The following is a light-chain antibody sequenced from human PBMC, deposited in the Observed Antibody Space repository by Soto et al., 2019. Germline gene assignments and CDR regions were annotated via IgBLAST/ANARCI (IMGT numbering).Light chain of an antibody. CDR3: QQTYSNPHAT. Sequence: DLQMTQSPSSLSASVGDRVTITCRASQSIGNYLNWYQQKPGKAPNLLIYAASSFQSGVPSRFSGSGSGTYFTLTISSLQPEDFATYYCQQTYSNPHATFGGGTKVEIK. J-gene: IGKJ4*01. V-gene: IGKV1-39*01. CDR2: AAS. CDR1: QSIGNY.